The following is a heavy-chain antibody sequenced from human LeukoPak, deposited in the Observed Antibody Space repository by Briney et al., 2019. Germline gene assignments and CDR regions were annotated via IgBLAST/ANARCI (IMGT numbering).Heavy chain of an antibody. V-gene: IGHV3-66*01. CDR3: ARDIVAAYAFDI. D-gene: IGHD5-12*01. J-gene: IGHJ3*02. Sequence: GGSLRLSCAASGFTVSSNYMSWVRQAPGKGLEWVSVIYSGGSTYYADSVKGRFTISRDNSKNTLYLQMNSLRAEDTAVYYCARDIVAAYAFDIWGQGTMVTVSS. CDR1: GFTVSSNY. CDR2: IYSGGST.